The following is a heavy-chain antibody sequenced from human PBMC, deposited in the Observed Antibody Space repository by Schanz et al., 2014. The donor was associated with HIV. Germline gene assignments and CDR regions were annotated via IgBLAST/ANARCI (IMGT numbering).Heavy chain of an antibody. CDR1: GFTFSNYG. D-gene: IGHD4-17*01. Sequence: QVQLVESGGGVVQPGRSLRLSCTASGFTFSNYGMHREGTSRGHGEGWVADIWYDGSNKFYADSVKGRFTISRDNSKNTLYLQMNNLRAEDTAVYGCARQGLRFSFWLDYCG. V-gene: IGHV3-33*01. J-gene: IGHJ4*01. CDR2: IWYDGSNK. CDR3: ARQGLRFSFWLDY.